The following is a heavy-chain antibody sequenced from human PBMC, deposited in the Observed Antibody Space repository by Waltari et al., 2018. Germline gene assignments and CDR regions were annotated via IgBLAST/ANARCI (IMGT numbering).Heavy chain of an antibody. CDR2: INPDGRGT. D-gene: IGHD3-9*01. Sequence: VQLVESGGVLVHPGGALTLSCAATGLCFSSYWIPWVRQAPGKGLLWVSRINPDGRGTRYADSVQGRVTISRDNAKNTIYLQIDSLRAEDTAVYYCVRGGHFDWSPIDYWGQGTLVTVSS. CDR1: GLCFSSYW. J-gene: IGHJ4*02. V-gene: IGHV3-74*01. CDR3: VRGGHFDWSPIDY.